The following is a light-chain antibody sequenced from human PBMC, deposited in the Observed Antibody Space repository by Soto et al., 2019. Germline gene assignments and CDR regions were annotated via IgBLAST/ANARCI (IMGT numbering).Light chain of an antibody. CDR1: QSLQHSNGYNY. Sequence: IVMTQSPLSLPVTPGEPASISCRSSQSLQHSNGYNYLDWYLQKPGQSPQLLIYLGSNRASGVPDRFSGSGSGTDFTLKISRVEAEDVGVYYCMQALQTPITFGQGTRLEIK. CDR2: LGS. CDR3: MQALQTPIT. V-gene: IGKV2-28*01. J-gene: IGKJ5*01.